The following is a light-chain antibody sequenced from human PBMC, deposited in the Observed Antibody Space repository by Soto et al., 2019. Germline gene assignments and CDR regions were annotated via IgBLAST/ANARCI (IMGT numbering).Light chain of an antibody. Sequence: IVMTQSPATLSVSPGERATLSCRAGQTIYSNVAWYQQRPGQAPRLLIYRAPTRATGVPARFSGSGSGTEFTLTISSLQSEDFALYYCQQYQNLWTFGQGTKVDIK. J-gene: IGKJ1*01. CDR3: QQYQNLWT. CDR1: QTIYSN. V-gene: IGKV3-15*01. CDR2: RAP.